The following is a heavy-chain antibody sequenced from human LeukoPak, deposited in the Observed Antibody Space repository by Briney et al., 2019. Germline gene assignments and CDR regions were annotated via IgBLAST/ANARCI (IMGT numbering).Heavy chain of an antibody. D-gene: IGHD5-24*01. CDR1: GESLNYYY. Sequence: SETLSLTCAVYGESLNYYYWSWFRQSPEKGLEWIGEVFDGKTTNYNPSLKSRVTISAVTSSNQFSLNLKSVTAADTAVYYCASGAWATRLHSWAQGTLSSSPQ. CDR2: VFDGKTT. V-gene: IGHV4-34*12. CDR3: ASGAWATRLHS. J-gene: IGHJ4*02.